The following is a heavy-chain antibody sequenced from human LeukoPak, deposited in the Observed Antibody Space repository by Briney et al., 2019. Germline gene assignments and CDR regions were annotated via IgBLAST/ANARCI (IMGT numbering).Heavy chain of an antibody. CDR1: GDSVSSDSAA. V-gene: IGHV6-1*01. Sequence: PSQTLSLTCAISGDSVSSDSAAWNWIRQSPSRGLEWLARTYFRSKWYYDYASAVKGRITINPDTSKNQFSLQLNSVTPEDTAVYFCARDPVGGSTIFDSWGQGTLVTVSS. CDR3: ARDPVGGSTIFDS. J-gene: IGHJ4*02. D-gene: IGHD1-26*01. CDR2: TYFRSKWYY.